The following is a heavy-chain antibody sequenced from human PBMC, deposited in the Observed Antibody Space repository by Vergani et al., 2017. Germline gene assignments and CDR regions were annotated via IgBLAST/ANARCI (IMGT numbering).Heavy chain of an antibody. CDR3: ATSDDRGAVAEGYFDL. V-gene: IGHV1-2*02. J-gene: IGHJ2*01. D-gene: IGHD6-19*01. CDR1: GYTFTGYY. CDR2: INPNSGGP. Sequence: QVQLVQSGAEVKKPGASVKVSCKASGYTFTGYYMHWVRQAPGQGLEWMGWINPNSGGPNYAQKFQGRVTMTRDTSISPAYMELSRPRSDDTAVYYCATSDDRGAVAEGYFDLWGRGTLVTVSS.